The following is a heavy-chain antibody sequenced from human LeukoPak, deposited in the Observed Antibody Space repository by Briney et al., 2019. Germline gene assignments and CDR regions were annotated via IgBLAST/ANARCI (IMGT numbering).Heavy chain of an antibody. CDR1: GFTRSENN. CDR2: ISNDGNSK. J-gene: IGHJ4*02. Sequence: GGSLRLSCAASGFTRSENNVHWVRQAPGKGLEWVALISNDGNSKDYADSVKGRFTISRDNSKNTLYLQMNSLRAEDTAVYYCAKDSLAAAGMDWGQGTLVTVSS. V-gene: IGHV3-30-3*01. D-gene: IGHD6-13*01. CDR3: AKDSLAAAGMD.